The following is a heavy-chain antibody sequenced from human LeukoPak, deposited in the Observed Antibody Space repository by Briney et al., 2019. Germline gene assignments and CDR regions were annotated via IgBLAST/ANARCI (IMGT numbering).Heavy chain of an antibody. Sequence: SETLSLTCTVSGGSISSYYWSWIRQPPGKGLEWIGYIYYSGSTNYNPSLKSRVTISVDTSKNQFSLKLSSVTAADTAVYYCASHAATYYDFWTRDYYYMDVWGKGTTVTVSS. V-gene: IGHV4-59*01. CDR1: GGSISSYY. CDR2: IYYSGST. J-gene: IGHJ6*03. CDR3: ASHAATYYDFWTRDYYYMDV. D-gene: IGHD3-3*01.